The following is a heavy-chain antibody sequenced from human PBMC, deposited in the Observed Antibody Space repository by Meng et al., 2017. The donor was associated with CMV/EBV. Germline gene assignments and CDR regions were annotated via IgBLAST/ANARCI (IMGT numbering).Heavy chain of an antibody. V-gene: IGHV1-2*02. CDR1: GYTFTGYY. J-gene: IGHJ4*02. CDR2: INPNSGGT. D-gene: IGHD4-17*01. Sequence: ASVKVSCKASGYTFTGYYMHWVRQAPGQGLEWMGWINPNSGGTNYAQKFQGRVTMTRDTSISTAYLQWSSLKASDTAMYYCARLTVTTYVGYWGQGTLVTVSS. CDR3: ARLTVTTYVGY.